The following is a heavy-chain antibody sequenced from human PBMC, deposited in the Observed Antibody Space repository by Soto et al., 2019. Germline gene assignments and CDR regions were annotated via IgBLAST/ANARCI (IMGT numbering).Heavy chain of an antibody. D-gene: IGHD4-17*01. CDR2: IYYSGST. V-gene: IGHV4-59*08. CDR1: GGSISSYY. J-gene: IGHJ4*02. CDR3: ARHGAMTTVTSYPFDY. Sequence: TSETLSLTCTVSGGSISSYYWSWIRQPPGKGLEWIGYIYYSGSTNYNPSLKSRVTISVDTSKNQFSLKLSSVTAADTAVYYCARHGAMTTVTSYPFDYWGQGTLVTVSS.